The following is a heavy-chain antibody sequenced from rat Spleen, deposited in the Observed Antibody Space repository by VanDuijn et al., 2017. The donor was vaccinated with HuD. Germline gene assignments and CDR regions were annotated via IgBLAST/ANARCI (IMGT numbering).Heavy chain of an antibody. CDR1: GFTFSNYD. V-gene: IGHV5-7*01. D-gene: IGHD1-12*02. CDR3: ARGWDY. CDR2: ISYDGSST. Sequence: EVQLVESGGGLVQPGRSMKLSCAASGFTFSNYDMAWVRQAPKTGLEWVATISYDGSSTNYRDSVKGRFTISRDNAKSTLYLQMDSLRSEDTDTYYCARGWDYWGQGVMVTVSS. J-gene: IGHJ2*01.